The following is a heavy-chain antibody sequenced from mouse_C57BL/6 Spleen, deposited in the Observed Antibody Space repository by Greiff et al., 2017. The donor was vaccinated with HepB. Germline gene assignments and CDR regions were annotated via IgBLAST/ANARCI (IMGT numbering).Heavy chain of an antibody. CDR2: INPNYGTT. Sequence: VHVKQSGPELVKPGASVKISCKASGYSFTDYNMNWVKQSNGKSLEWIGVINPNYGTTSYNQKFKGKATLTVDQSSSTAYMQLNSLTSEDSAVYYCATYYGYDRGGVYYAMDYWGQGTSVTVSS. CDR1: GYSFTDYN. D-gene: IGHD2-2*01. V-gene: IGHV1-39*01. CDR3: ATYYGYDRGGVYYAMDY. J-gene: IGHJ4*01.